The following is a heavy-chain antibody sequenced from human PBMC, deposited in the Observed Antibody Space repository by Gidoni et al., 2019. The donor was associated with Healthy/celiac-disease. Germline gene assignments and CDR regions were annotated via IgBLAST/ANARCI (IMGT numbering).Heavy chain of an antibody. J-gene: IGHJ6*02. CDR3: AREHIAVAGTEYYGMDV. D-gene: IGHD6-19*01. CDR2: MNPNSGNT. V-gene: IGHV1-8*01. Sequence: SCKASGYTFTSYDINWVRQATGQGLEWMGWMNPNSGNTGYAQKFQGRVTMTRNTSISTAYMELSSLRSEDTAVYYCAREHIAVAGTEYYGMDVWGQGTTVTVSS. CDR1: GYTFTSYD.